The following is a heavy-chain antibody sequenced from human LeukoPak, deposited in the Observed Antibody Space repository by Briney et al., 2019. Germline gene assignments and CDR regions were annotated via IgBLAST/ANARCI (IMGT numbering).Heavy chain of an antibody. Sequence: SETLSLTCAVSGVSISSSNWWSWVRQPPGKGLEWIGEIYHSGSTNYNPSLKSRVTISVDKSKNQFSLKLSSVTAADTAVYYCARDSNGDAYYFDYWGQGTLVTVSS. CDR3: ARDSNGDAYYFDY. CDR2: IYHSGST. J-gene: IGHJ4*02. CDR1: GVSISSSNW. D-gene: IGHD4-17*01. V-gene: IGHV4-4*02.